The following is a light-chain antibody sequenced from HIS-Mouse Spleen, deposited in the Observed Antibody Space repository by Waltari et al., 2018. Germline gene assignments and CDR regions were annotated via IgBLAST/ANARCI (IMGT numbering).Light chain of an antibody. J-gene: IGKJ4*01. CDR2: KVS. V-gene: IGKV2-30*02. Sequence: DVVMTQSPLSLPVTLGQPASISCRSRQSLVHSDGNTYLNWFQQRPGQSPRRLIYKVSNRDSGVPDRFSGSGSGTDFTLKISRVEAEDVGVYYCMQGTHWLLTFGGGTKVEIK. CDR1: QSLVHSDGNTY. CDR3: MQGTHWLLT.